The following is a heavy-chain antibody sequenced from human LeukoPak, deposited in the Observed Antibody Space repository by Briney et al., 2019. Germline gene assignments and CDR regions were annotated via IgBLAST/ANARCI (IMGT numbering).Heavy chain of an antibody. V-gene: IGHV3-33*01. J-gene: IGHJ4*02. Sequence: GGSLRLFCAASGFTFSSYGMHWVRQAPGKGLTWVAVIWYDGCSKYYADSVKGRFTISRDNSKNTLYLQMNSLRAEDTAVYYCARESRVAGTILRAPFDYWGQGTLVTVSS. CDR1: GFTFSSYG. D-gene: IGHD6-19*01. CDR2: IWYDGCSK. CDR3: ARESRVAGTILRAPFDY.